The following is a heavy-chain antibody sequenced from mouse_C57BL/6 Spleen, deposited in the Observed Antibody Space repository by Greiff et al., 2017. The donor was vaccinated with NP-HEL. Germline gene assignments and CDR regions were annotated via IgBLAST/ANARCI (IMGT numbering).Heavy chain of an antibody. J-gene: IGHJ4*01. V-gene: IGHV2-5*01. Sequence: VKLQESGPGLVQPSQSLSITCTVSGFSLTSYGVHWVRQSPGKGLEWLGVIWRGGSTAYNAAFMSRLSITKDNSKSQVFFKMNSLQADDTAIYYCAKKHGNDEYYAMDYWGQGTSVTVSS. CDR1: GFSLTSYG. D-gene: IGHD2-2*01. CDR3: AKKHGNDEYYAMDY. CDR2: IWRGGST.